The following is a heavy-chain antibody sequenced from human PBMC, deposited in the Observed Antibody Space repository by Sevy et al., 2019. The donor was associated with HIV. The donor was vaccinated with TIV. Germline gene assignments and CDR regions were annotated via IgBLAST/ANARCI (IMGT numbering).Heavy chain of an antibody. V-gene: IGHV5-51*01. J-gene: IGHJ5*02. Sequence: GESLKISCKGSGYSFTSYWIGWVRQMPGKGLEWMGIIYPGDSDTRYSPSFQGQVTISADKSISTAYLQWSSLKASDTAMYYCARHLLNCSSTSCPARWFDPWGQGTLVTVSS. CDR1: GYSFTSYW. CDR3: ARHLLNCSSTSCPARWFDP. D-gene: IGHD2-2*01. CDR2: IYPGDSDT.